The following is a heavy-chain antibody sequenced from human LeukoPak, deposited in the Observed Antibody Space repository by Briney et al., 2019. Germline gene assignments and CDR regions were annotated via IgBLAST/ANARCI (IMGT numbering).Heavy chain of an antibody. J-gene: IGHJ4*01. Sequence: SLKVSSQASGYNFPRHYMHFVRQAAGQGLEWMVIINPSGGSTSYAQKFQGRVTMTRDTSTSTVYMELSSLRSEDTAVYYCARDSLTTVVTPSSHFDYWGQGTLVTVSS. V-gene: IGHV1-46*01. CDR3: ARDSLTTVVTPSSHFDY. D-gene: IGHD4-23*01. CDR1: GYNFPRHY. CDR2: INPSGGST.